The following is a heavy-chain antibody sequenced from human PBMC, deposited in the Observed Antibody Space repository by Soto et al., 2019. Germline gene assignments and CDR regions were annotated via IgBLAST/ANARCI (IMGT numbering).Heavy chain of an antibody. CDR2: IYYSGST. CDR1: GGSISSYY. Sequence: SETLSLTCTVSGGSISSYYWSWIRQPPGKGLEWIGYIYYSGSTNYNPSLKSRVTISVDTSKNQFSLKLSSVTAADTAVYYCARGEGRIAAAGGLWSYYYYYYMDVWGKGTTVTVSS. D-gene: IGHD6-13*01. CDR3: ARGEGRIAAAGGLWSYYYYYYMDV. J-gene: IGHJ6*03. V-gene: IGHV4-59*12.